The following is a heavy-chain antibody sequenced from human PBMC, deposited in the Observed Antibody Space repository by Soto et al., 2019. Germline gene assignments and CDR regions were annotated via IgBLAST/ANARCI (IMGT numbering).Heavy chain of an antibody. CDR1: GYTFIRYG. J-gene: IGHJ6*02. CDR3: ARGGYYDNTWGKLSHYGLDV. CDR2: ISPYNDYT. D-gene: IGHD3-16*01. Sequence: QVQLVQSAAEVKKPGASVRVSCKASGYTFIRYGIAWVRQAPGQGREWMGWISPYNDYTIYAQKLQGRVTMTADTSTRTVYMELRGLKSDDTAVYSCARGGYYDNTWGKLSHYGLDVWGQGISVTVSS. V-gene: IGHV1-18*01.